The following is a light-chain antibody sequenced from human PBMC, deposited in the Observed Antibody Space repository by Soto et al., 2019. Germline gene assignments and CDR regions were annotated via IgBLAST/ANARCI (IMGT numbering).Light chain of an antibody. J-gene: IGLJ2*01. V-gene: IGLV2-14*01. CDR1: SSDVGGYNY. Sequence: QSVLTQPASVSGSPGQSITISCTGTSSDVGGYNYVSWYQQHPGKAPKLMIYEVTYRPSGVSSRFSGSKSGNTASLTISGLQAEDEADYYCSSYTSSSTVVFGGGTKVTVL. CDR3: SSYTSSSTVV. CDR2: EVT.